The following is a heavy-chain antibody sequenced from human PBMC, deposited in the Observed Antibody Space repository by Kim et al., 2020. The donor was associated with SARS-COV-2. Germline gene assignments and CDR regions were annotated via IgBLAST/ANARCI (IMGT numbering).Heavy chain of an antibody. V-gene: IGHV1-69*13. CDR2: IIPIFGTA. Sequence: SVKVSCKASGGTFSSYAISWVRQAPGQGLEWMGGIIPIFGTANYAQKFQGRVTITADESTSTAYMELSSLRSEDTAVYYCARDRTFRGYSGYDWGLLAYYGMDVWGQGTTVTVSS. CDR1: GGTFSSYA. D-gene: IGHD5-12*01. J-gene: IGHJ6*02. CDR3: ARDRTFRGYSGYDWGLLAYYGMDV.